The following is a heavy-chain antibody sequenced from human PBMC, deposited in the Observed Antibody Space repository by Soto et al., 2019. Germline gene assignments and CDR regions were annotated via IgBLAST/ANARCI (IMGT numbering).Heavy chain of an antibody. CDR3: ARESDGSGSSDY. CDR2: INHSGST. Sequence: SETLSLTCAVYGGSFSGYYWSWIRQPPGKGLEWIGEINHSGSTNYNPSLKSRVTISVDTSKNQFSLKLSSVTAADTAVYYCARESDGSGSSDYWGQGTLVTV. V-gene: IGHV4-34*01. J-gene: IGHJ4*02. D-gene: IGHD3-10*01. CDR1: GGSFSGYY.